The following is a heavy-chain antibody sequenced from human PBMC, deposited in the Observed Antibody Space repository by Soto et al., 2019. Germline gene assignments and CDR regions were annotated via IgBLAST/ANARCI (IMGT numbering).Heavy chain of an antibody. V-gene: IGHV3-53*01. CDR1: GFTVSSNY. Sequence: PGESLKISCAASGFTVSSNYMSWVRQAPGKGLEWVSVIYSGGSTYYADSVKGRFTISRDNSKNTLYLQMNSLRAEDTAVYYCARDHYYYGMDVWGQGTTVTVSS. CDR3: ARDHYYYGMDV. J-gene: IGHJ6*02. CDR2: IYSGGST.